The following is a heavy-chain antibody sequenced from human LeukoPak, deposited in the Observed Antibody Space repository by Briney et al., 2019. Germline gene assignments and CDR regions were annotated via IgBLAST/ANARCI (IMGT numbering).Heavy chain of an antibody. Sequence: GGSLRLSCAASGFIFSSYAMSWVRQAPGKGLEWVSAISGSGGRTDYADSVKGRFTISRDNSKNSLYLQMISLRAEDTALYYCAKPATYYDILTGYDYWGQGTLVTVSS. CDR3: AKPATYYDILTGYDY. D-gene: IGHD3-9*01. J-gene: IGHJ4*02. CDR1: GFIFSSYA. CDR2: ISGSGGRT. V-gene: IGHV3-23*01.